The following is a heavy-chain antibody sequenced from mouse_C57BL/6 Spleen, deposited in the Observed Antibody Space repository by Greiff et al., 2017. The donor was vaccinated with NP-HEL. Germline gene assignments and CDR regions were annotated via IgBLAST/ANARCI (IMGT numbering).Heavy chain of an antibody. V-gene: IGHV1-64*01. D-gene: IGHD2-3*01. J-gene: IGHJ2*01. Sequence: QVQLQQPGAELVKPGASVKLSCKASGYTFTSYWMHWVKQRPGQGLEWIGMIHPNSGSTNYNEKFKIKATLTVDKSSSTAYMQLSSLTSEDSAVYYCARSGLGVTFDYWGQGTTLTVSS. CDR2: IHPNSGST. CDR3: ARSGLGVTFDY. CDR1: GYTFTSYW.